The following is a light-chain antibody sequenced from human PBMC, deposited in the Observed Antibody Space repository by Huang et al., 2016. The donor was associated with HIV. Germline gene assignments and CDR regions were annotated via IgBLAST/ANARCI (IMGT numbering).Light chain of an antibody. CDR1: QTISKS. CDR3: QQSFSVPRT. Sequence: DIQMTQSPPSLSASVGDRVTFTCRANQTISKSLNWYQQKQGRAPKLLIYTASTLESGVPSRFSGSGSESRFTLNITNLQPEDFATYYCQQSFSVPRTFG. V-gene: IGKV1-39*01. J-gene: IGKJ1*01. CDR2: TAS.